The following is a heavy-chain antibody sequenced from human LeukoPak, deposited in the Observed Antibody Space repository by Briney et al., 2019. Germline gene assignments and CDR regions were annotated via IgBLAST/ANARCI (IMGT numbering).Heavy chain of an antibody. CDR3: VRDFSGESGYGGY. D-gene: IGHD5-12*01. CDR1: GFTFSHYT. CDR2: INPAGTST. V-gene: IGHV3-21*01. Sequence: PGGSLRLSCAASGFTFSHYTMNWVRQTPGKGLEWISSINPAGTSTYYAESVKGRFTISRDAAKNSLYLQMNSLRVGDTALYYCVRDFSGESGYGGYWGPGTLVTVSS. J-gene: IGHJ4*02.